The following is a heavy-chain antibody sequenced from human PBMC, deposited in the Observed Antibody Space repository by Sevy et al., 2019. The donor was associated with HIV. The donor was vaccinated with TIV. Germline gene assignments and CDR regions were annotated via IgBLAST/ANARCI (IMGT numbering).Heavy chain of an antibody. D-gene: IGHD3-22*01. Sequence: ASVKVSCKASGGTFSSYAISWVRQAPGQGLEWMGRIIPILGIANYAQKFQGRVTITAEKSTRTAYMELSSLRSEDTAVYYCARIGYDSSGYYSSYFDYWGQGTLVTVSS. J-gene: IGHJ4*02. CDR1: GGTFSSYA. CDR2: IIPILGIA. V-gene: IGHV1-69*04. CDR3: ARIGYDSSGYYSSYFDY.